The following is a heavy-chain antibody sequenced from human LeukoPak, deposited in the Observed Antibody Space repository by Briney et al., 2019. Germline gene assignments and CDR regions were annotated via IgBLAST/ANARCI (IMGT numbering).Heavy chain of an antibody. V-gene: IGHV1-18*04. D-gene: IGHD3-22*01. CDR3: ARLAEYDTSGFHRYLQY. CDR1: GSIFTNYA. Sequence: MRGAPLKISCKGSGSIFTNYAITWVRQAPGQGLEWAGWIGTCYGNTLYATKFQDRVSMTSDTSTRTVYMELRSLTSADTAVYYCARLAEYDTSGFHRYLQYWGQGTLVTVSS. J-gene: IGHJ1*01. CDR2: IGTCYGNT.